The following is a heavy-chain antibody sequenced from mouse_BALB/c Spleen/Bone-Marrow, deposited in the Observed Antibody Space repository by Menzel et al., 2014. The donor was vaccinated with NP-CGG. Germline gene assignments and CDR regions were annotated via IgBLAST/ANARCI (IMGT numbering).Heavy chain of an antibody. D-gene: IGHD2-4*01. J-gene: IGHJ3*01. V-gene: IGHV1-37*01. CDR3: GRGNYDYDSWFGY. CDR2: INPYNGDP. CDR1: GYSFTGYF. Sequence: VQLKQSGPELVRPGASVKISCKASGYSFTGYFMNWMKQSHGKSLEWIGRINPYNGDPFHNQKFKGKATLTVDKSSSTAHMELLSLTSEDSAVYYCGRGNYDYDSWFGYWGQGTLVTVFA.